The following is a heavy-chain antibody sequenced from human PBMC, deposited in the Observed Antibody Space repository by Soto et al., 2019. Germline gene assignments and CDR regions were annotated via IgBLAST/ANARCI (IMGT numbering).Heavy chain of an antibody. J-gene: IGHJ4*02. V-gene: IGHV3-23*01. D-gene: IGHD3-10*01. CDR2: IRSDTTT. CDR3: ARQYLSGVKHFFGF. Sequence: GGSLRLSCAASGFTFRDFAMYWVRQAPGKGLEWVSVIRSDTTTVYADSVQGRFTISRDNSKYTVSMEMNGLRAEDTAIYYCARQYLSGVKHFFGFWGQGALVTVSS. CDR1: GFTFRDFA.